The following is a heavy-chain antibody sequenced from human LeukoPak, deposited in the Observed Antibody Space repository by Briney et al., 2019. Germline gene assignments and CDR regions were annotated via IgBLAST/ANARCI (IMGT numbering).Heavy chain of an antibody. CDR2: INTISGDT. V-gene: IGHV1-2*02. CDR1: GYTLSDYY. J-gene: IGHJ5*01. Sequence: ASVKVSCKASGYTLSDYYLHWVRQAPGQGLEWMGWINTISGDTNSAQKFQGRVTMTRDTSINTAYMELTRLRSDDTALYYCARGGIRRNYYDRSRFDTWGQGTLVTVSS. CDR3: ARGGIRRNYYDRSRFDT. D-gene: IGHD3-22*01.